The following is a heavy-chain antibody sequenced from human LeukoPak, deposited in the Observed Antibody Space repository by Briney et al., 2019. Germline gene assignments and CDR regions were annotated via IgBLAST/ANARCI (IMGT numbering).Heavy chain of an antibody. CDR3: ARPRGLHGMFMDV. J-gene: IGHJ6*02. V-gene: IGHV4-34*01. D-gene: IGHD4-17*01. Sequence: SETLSLTCAVYGGSFSGYYWSWIRQPPGKGLEWIGEINHSGSTNYNPSLKSRVTISVDTSKNQFSLKLSSVTAADTAVYYCARPRGLHGMFMDVWGQGTTVTVPS. CDR2: INHSGST. CDR1: GGSFSGYY.